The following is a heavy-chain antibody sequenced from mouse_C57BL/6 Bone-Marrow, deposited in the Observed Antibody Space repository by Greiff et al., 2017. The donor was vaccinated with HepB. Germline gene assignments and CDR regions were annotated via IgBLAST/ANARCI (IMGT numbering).Heavy chain of an antibody. V-gene: IGHV1-26*01. D-gene: IGHD1-1*02. CDR3: AREVAGTWFAY. CDR1: GYTFTDYY. J-gene: IGHJ3*01. CDR2: INPNNGGT. Sequence: EVQLQQSGPELVKPGASVKISCKASGYTFTDYYMNWVKQSHGKSLEWIGDINPNNGGTSYNQKFKGKATLTVDKSSSTAYMELRSLTSEDSAVYYCAREVAGTWFAYWGQGTLVTVSA.